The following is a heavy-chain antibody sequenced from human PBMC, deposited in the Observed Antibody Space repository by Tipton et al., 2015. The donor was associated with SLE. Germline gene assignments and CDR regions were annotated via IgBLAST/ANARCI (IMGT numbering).Heavy chain of an antibody. J-gene: IGHJ4*02. V-gene: IGHV4-59*08. CDR1: GGSISSHS. Sequence: TLSLTCTVSGGSISSHSWTRIRRTPGKGLEWIGYFHYSGSTNYNPSLRSRVTMSVDTSKSQFSLKLNSITAADTAVYYCARGTYYFDYWGQGTLVTVSS. CDR2: FHYSGST. CDR3: ARGTYYFDY.